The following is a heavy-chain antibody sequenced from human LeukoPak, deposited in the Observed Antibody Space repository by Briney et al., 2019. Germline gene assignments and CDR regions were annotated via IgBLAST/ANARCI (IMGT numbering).Heavy chain of an antibody. CDR3: AKDAMAVAGNVNWFDP. CDR1: GFTFSSYA. D-gene: IGHD6-19*01. J-gene: IGHJ5*02. Sequence: TGGSLRLSCAASGFTFSSYAMSWVRQAPGKGLEWVSAISGSGGSTYYADSVKGRFTISRDNSKNTLYLQMITLRAEDTAVYYCAKDAMAVAGNVNWFDPWGQGTLVTVSS. V-gene: IGHV3-23*01. CDR2: ISGSGGST.